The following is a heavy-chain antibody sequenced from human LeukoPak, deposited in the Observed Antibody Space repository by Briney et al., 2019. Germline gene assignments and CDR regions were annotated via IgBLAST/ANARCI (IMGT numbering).Heavy chain of an antibody. J-gene: IGHJ6*03. V-gene: IGHV4-38-2*02. Sequence: PSETLSLTCTVSGYSISSGYSWGWIRQPPGKGLEWIGNIYHSGSTYFNPSLKSRVTISVDTSKNQFSLKLNSVTAADTAVYYCASFYCSGGSCYQYYSYYYMDVWGKGTTVTISS. CDR2: IYHSGST. CDR3: ASFYCSGGSCYQYYSYYYMDV. D-gene: IGHD2-15*01. CDR1: GYSISSGYS.